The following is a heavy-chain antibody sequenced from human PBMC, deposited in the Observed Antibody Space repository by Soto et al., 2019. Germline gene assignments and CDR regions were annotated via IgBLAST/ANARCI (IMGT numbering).Heavy chain of an antibody. CDR3: AKGIGSYYYYGMDV. D-gene: IGHD3-10*01. CDR2: ISGSGGST. Sequence: GGSLRLSCAASGFTFSSYAMSWVRQAPGKGLEWVSAISGSGGSTYYADSVKGRFTISRDNSKNTLYLQMNSLRAEDTAVYYCAKGIGSYYYYGMDVWGQGTRVTVSS. CDR1: GFTFSSYA. V-gene: IGHV3-23*01. J-gene: IGHJ6*02.